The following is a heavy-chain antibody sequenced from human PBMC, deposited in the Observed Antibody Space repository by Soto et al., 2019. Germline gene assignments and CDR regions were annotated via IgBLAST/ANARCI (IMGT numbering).Heavy chain of an antibody. CDR3: ATGKGHYYLNPGYFDY. Sequence: ASVKVSCKVSGYTLTELSMHWVRQAPGKGLEWMGGFDPEDGETIYAQKFQGRVTMTEDTSTDTAYMELSSLISEDTAVYYCATGKGHYYLNPGYFDYWGQGTLVTVSS. CDR1: GYTLTELS. V-gene: IGHV1-24*01. CDR2: FDPEDGET. J-gene: IGHJ4*02. D-gene: IGHD3-10*01.